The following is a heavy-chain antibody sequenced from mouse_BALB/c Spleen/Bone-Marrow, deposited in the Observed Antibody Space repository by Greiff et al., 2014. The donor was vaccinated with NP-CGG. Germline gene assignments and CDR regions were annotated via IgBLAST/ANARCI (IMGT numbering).Heavy chain of an antibody. D-gene: IGHD4-1*01. V-gene: IGHV5-17*02. J-gene: IGHJ2*01. Sequence: EVQRVESGGGLVQPGGSRKLSCAASGFTFSSFGMHWVRQAPEKGLEWVAYISSGSSTIFYADTVKGRFTVSRDNPKNTLFLQMTSLRSEDTAKYYCTRGGNWDDFDYWGQGTTLTVSS. CDR2: ISSGSSTI. CDR3: TRGGNWDDFDY. CDR1: GFTFSSFG.